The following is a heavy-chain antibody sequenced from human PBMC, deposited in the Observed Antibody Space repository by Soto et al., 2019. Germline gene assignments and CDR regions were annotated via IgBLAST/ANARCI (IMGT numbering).Heavy chain of an antibody. CDR1: GFTFSSYA. D-gene: IGHD3-9*01. J-gene: IGHJ4*02. CDR2: ISGSGGST. CDR3: AKLTPPTIFSPWGPVDY. V-gene: IGHV3-23*01. Sequence: GSLRLSCAASGFTFSSYAMSWVRQAPGKGLEWVSAISGSGGSTYYADSVKGRFTISRDNSKNTLYLQMNSLRAEDTAVYYCAKLTPPTIFSPWGPVDYWGQGTLVTVSS.